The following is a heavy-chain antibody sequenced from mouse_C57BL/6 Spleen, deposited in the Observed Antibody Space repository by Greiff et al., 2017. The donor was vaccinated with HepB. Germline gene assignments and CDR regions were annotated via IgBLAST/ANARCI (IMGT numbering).Heavy chain of an antibody. CDR2: IYPGDGDT. CDR3: ANYYGSSYYAMDY. CDR1: GYAFSSSW. J-gene: IGHJ4*01. V-gene: IGHV1-82*01. D-gene: IGHD1-1*01. Sequence: QVQLKQSGPELVKPGASVKISCKASGYAFSSSWMNWVKQRPGKGLEWIGRIYPGDGDTNYNGKFKGKATLTADKSSSTAYMQLSSLTSEDSAVYLCANYYGSSYYAMDYWGQGTSVTVSS.